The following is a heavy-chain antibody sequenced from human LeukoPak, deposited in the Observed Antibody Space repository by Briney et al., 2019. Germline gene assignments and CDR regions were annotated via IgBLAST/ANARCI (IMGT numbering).Heavy chain of an antibody. CDR2: ISYSGST. V-gene: IGHV4-59*01. D-gene: IGHD6-19*01. CDR1: GGSISGYY. Sequence: SETLSLTCSVSGGSISGYYWSWIRQPPGKGLEWVGYISYSGSTNYKPSLKSRVTISVDTSKNQFSLKLSSVTAADTAIYYCARDGRAGSLFAYWGQGTLVTVSS. CDR3: ARDGRAGSLFAY. J-gene: IGHJ4*02.